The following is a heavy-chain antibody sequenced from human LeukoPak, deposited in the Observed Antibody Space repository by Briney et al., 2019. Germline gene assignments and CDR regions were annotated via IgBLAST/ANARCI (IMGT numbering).Heavy chain of an antibody. D-gene: IGHD5-18*01. J-gene: IGHJ4*02. CDR1: GFSFGSYG. Sequence: PGGSLRLSCAASGFSFGSYGVHWVRQAPGKGLEWVAFIRYDGRNKYYAASVKGRFTISRDNSKNTLYLQMNSLRAEDTAVYYCAKIRGYSYGRNFDYWGQGTLVTVSS. V-gene: IGHV3-30*02. CDR3: AKIRGYSYGRNFDY. CDR2: IRYDGRNK.